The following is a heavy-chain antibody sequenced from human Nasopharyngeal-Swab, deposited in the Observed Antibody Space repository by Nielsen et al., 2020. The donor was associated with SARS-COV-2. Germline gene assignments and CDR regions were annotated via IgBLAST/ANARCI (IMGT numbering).Heavy chain of an antibody. D-gene: IGHD3-22*01. J-gene: IGHJ4*02. CDR3: ARDGYDSSGYYYVYYFDY. Sequence: ESLKISCAASGFTFSSYSMNWVRQAPGKGLEWVSSISSSSSYIYYADSVKGRFTISRDNAKNSLYLQMNSLRAEDTAVYYCARDGYDSSGYYYVYYFDYWGQGTLVTVSS. CDR2: ISSSSSYI. CDR1: GFTFSSYS. V-gene: IGHV3-21*01.